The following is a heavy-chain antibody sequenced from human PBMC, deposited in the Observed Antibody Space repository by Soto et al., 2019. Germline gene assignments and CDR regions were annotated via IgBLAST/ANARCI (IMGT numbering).Heavy chain of an antibody. Sequence: PSETLSLTCTVSGGSITSGGSYWSWIRQHPVKGLEWIGYIFHSGSTYYNPSLKSRVAMSVDTSKNQSSLKLSSVTAADTAVYFCAIDSIMITSGDIIADALDIWGQGTMVTVSS. D-gene: IGHD3-16*01. CDR1: GGSITSGGSY. CDR3: AIDSIMITSGDIIADALDI. V-gene: IGHV4-31*03. J-gene: IGHJ3*02. CDR2: IFHSGST.